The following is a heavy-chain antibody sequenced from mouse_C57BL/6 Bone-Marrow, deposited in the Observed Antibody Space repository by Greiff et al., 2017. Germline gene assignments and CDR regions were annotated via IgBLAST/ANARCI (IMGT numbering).Heavy chain of an antibody. D-gene: IGHD2-5*01. J-gene: IGHJ3*01. CDR3: ARRPYYSNYVLLSFAD. V-gene: IGHV1-50*01. Sequence: QVQLQQPGAELVKPGASVKLSCKASGYTFTSYWMQWVKQRPGQGLEWIGEIDPSDSYTNYNQKFKGKATLTVDTSSSTAYMQLSSLTSEDSAVYYCARRPYYSNYVLLSFADGGKTALVS. CDR2: IDPSDSYT. CDR1: GYTFTSYW.